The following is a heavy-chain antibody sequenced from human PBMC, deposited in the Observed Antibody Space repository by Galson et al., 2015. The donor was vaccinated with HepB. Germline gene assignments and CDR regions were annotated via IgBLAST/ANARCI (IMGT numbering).Heavy chain of an antibody. D-gene: IGHD2/OR15-2a*01. CDR1: GYTFTNYA. CDR3: ARDLTVSLDP. V-gene: IGHV7-4-1*02. J-gene: IGHJ5*02. Sequence: SVKVSCKASGYTFTNYAVNRVRQAPGQGLEWMGWINTNTGNPTYAQAFTGRYVFSLDTSVSTAYLQISSLKAEDTAVYYCARDLTVSLDPWGQGTLVTVSS. CDR2: INTNTGNP.